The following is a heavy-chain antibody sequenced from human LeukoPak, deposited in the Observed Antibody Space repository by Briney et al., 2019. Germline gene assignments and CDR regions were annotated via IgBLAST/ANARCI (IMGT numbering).Heavy chain of an antibody. CDR1: GYSFTSYG. CDR3: ARVGTQGTGGWPDFRY. D-gene: IGHD1-14*01. Sequence: ASVKVSCKASGYSFTSYGISWVRQAPGQGLEWMGWVNGYNGKTNYVQNLQDRVTMTTDTSITTAYMELINLRSDDTAVYYCARVGTQGTGGWPDFRYWGQGTLVTGSS. J-gene: IGHJ4*02. V-gene: IGHV1-18*01. CDR2: VNGYNGKT.